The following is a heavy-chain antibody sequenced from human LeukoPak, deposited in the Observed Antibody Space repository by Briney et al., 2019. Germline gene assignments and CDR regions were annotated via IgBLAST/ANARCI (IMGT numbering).Heavy chain of an antibody. D-gene: IGHD3-16*01. CDR3: AKDITIRGVIDYYYYGMDV. CDR1: GFTFSSYG. V-gene: IGHV3-30*02. J-gene: IGHJ6*02. CDR2: IRYDGSNK. Sequence: PGGSLRLPCAASGFTFSSYGMHWVRQAPGKGLEWVAFIRYDGSNKYYADSVKGRFTISRDNSKNTLYLQMNSLRAEDTAVYYCAKDITIRGVIDYYYYGMDVWGQGTTVTVSS.